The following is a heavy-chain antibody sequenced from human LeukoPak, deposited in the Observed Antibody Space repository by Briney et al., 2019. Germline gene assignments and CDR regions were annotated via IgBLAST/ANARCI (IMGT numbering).Heavy chain of an antibody. CDR1: GGSISSSSYY. V-gene: IGHV4-39*07. J-gene: IGHJ5*02. Sequence: PSETLSLTCTVSGGSISSSSYYWGWIRQPPGKGLEWIGSIYYSGSTYYNPSLKSRVTISVDTSKNQFSLKLSSVTAADTAVYYCATTGGVDWTSNWFDPWGQGTLVTVSS. CDR3: ATTGGVDWTSNWFDP. D-gene: IGHD2-21*02. CDR2: IYYSGST.